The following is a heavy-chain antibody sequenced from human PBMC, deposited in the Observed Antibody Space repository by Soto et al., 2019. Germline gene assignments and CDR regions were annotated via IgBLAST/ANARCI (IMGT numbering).Heavy chain of an antibody. CDR2: IKSKADGGTT. CDR1: GFTFTDAW. V-gene: IGHV3-15*01. CDR3: FTADLYITSASGMDV. J-gene: IGHJ6*02. Sequence: VGSLRLSGAVSGFTFTDAWMNWVRQAPWKGLEWVGRIKSKADGGTTDYAAPVIDRFTISRDDSQNTLYLQMNSLKIEDTAVYYCFTADLYITSASGMDVWGQGTTVTVSS. D-gene: IGHD1-20*01.